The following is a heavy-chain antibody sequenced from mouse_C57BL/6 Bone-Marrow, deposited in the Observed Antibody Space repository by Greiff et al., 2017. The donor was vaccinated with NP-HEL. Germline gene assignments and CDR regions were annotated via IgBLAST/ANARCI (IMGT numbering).Heavy chain of an antibody. CDR1: GFTFSDYY. CDR2: ISNGGGST. J-gene: IGHJ2*01. V-gene: IGHV5-12*01. D-gene: IGHD2-3*01. Sequence: EVKLEESGGGLVQPGGSLKLSCAASGFTFSDYYMYWVRQTPEKRLEWVAYISNGGGSTYYPDTVKGRFTISRDNAKNTLYLQMSRLKSEDTAMYYCARRGRWLLLDYWGQGTTLTVSS. CDR3: ARRGRWLLLDY.